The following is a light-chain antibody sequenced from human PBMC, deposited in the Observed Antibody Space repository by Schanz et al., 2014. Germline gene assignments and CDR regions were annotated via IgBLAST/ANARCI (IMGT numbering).Light chain of an antibody. CDR3: QKYNSAPLT. CDR2: AAS. CDR1: QSIKTY. V-gene: IGKV1-27*01. Sequence: DIQMTQSPSSLSASVGSRVTITCRASQSIKTYLNWYQQQPGKVPKLLIYAASTLQSGVPSRFSGSGSGTDFTLTISSLQPEDVATYYCQKYNSAPLTFGGGTKVEIE. J-gene: IGKJ4*01.